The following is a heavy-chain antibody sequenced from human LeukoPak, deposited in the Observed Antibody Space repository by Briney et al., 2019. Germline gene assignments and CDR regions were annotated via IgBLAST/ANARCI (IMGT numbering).Heavy chain of an antibody. J-gene: IGHJ4*02. CDR2: ISSSATYI. V-gene: IGHV3-21*01. CDR3: ATWDDYGDFVAFEY. Sequence: GGSLRLSCGGSGFTFSSYTMNWVRQAPGKGLEWVASISSSATYIYYADSVRGRFTISRDDAKKSVFLHMNSLRAEDTAVYFCATWDDYGDFVAFEYWGQGTPVTVSS. D-gene: IGHD4-17*01. CDR1: GFTFSSYT.